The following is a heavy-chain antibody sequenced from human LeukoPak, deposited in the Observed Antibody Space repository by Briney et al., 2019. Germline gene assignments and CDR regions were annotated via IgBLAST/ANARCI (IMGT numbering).Heavy chain of an antibody. CDR1: GFTFSSYS. CDR2: ISSSRSTDI. J-gene: IGHJ4*02. V-gene: IGHV3-21*05. D-gene: IGHD6-6*01. Sequence: GGSLRLSCAASGFTFSSYSMNWVRQAPGKGLEWVSYISSSRSTDIYYADSVKGRFTISRDNAKNSLYLQMNSLRAEDTAVYYCARDPSEYNDSSGDYWGQGTLVTVSS. CDR3: ARDPSEYNDSSGDY.